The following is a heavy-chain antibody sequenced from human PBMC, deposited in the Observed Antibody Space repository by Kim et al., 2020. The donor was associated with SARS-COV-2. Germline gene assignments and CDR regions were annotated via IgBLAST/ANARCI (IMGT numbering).Heavy chain of an antibody. V-gene: IGHV4-61*01. Sequence: ETLSLTCTVSGGSVSSGSYYWSWIRQPPGKGLEWIGYIYYSGSTNYNPSLKSRVTISVDTSKNQFSLKLSSVTAADTAVYYCARDGVATTRYYYYYGMDVWGQGTTVTVSS. CDR3: ARDGVATTRYYYYYGMDV. CDR2: IYYSGST. D-gene: IGHD5-12*01. J-gene: IGHJ6*02. CDR1: GGSVSSGSYY.